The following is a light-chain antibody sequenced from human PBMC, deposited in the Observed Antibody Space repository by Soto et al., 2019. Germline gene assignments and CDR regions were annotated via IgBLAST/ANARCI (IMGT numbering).Light chain of an antibody. CDR3: WT. CDR1: QSVSSSY. J-gene: IGKJ1*01. CDR2: GAS. V-gene: IGKV3-20*01. Sequence: EIVLTQSPGTLSLSPGERATLSCRASQSVSSSYLAWYQQKPGQAPRLLIYGASSRATGIPDRFSGSGSGTDFTLTISRLEPEDFGSSPTWTFGQGTKVEIK.